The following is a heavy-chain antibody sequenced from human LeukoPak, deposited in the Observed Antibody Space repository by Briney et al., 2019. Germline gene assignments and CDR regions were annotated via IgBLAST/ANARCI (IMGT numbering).Heavy chain of an antibody. CDR3: ARVGDIVVVPADNTLTYYYYYMDV. CDR1: GFTFSSYS. J-gene: IGHJ6*03. D-gene: IGHD2-2*01. CDR2: ISSSNSYI. V-gene: IGHV3-21*01. Sequence: GGSLRLSCAASGFTFSSYSMNWVRQAPGKGLEWVSSISSSNSYIYYADSVKGRFTISRDNAKNSLYLQMNSLRAEDTAVYYCARVGDIVVVPADNTLTYYYYYMDVWGKGTTVTVSS.